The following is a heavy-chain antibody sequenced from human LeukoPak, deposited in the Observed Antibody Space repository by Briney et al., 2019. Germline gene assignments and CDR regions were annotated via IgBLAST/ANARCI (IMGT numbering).Heavy chain of an antibody. Sequence: GASVKVSCKASGYTFTSYAMNWVRQASGQGLEWMGRINTNTGNPTYAQGFTGRFVFSLDTSVSTAYLQISSLKAEDTAVYYCARDRALDFWSGYPYYYYGMDVWGQGTTVTVSS. J-gene: IGHJ6*02. CDR2: INTNTGNP. CDR3: ARDRALDFWSGYPYYYYGMDV. D-gene: IGHD3-3*01. V-gene: IGHV7-4-1*02. CDR1: GYTFTSYA.